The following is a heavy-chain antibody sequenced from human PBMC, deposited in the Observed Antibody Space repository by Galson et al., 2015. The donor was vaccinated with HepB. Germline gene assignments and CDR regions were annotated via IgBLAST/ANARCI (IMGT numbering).Heavy chain of an antibody. V-gene: IGHV3-23*01. CDR2: ISGSGGST. CDR1: GFTFSSYA. CDR3: ALMASLAGYSSSWYPFDY. D-gene: IGHD6-13*01. J-gene: IGHJ4*02. Sequence: SLRLSCAASGFTFSSYAMSWVRQAPGKGLEWVSAISGSGGSTYYADSVKGRFTISRDNSKNTLYLQMNSLRAEDTAVYYCALMASLAGYSSSWYPFDYWGQGTLVTVSS.